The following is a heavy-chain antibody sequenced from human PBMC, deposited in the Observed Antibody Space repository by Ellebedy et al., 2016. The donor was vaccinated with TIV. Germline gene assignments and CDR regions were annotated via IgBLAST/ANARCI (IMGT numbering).Heavy chain of an antibody. J-gene: IGHJ4*02. CDR3: AKEWEGIKFDY. CDR1: GFSFSACN. V-gene: IGHV3-23*01. CDR2: ISGSGGST. D-gene: IGHD1-26*01. Sequence: GESLKISXAASGFSFSACNMHWVRQAPGKGLEWVSAISGSGGSTYYADSVKGRFTISRDNSKNTLYLQMNSLRAEDTAVYYCAKEWEGIKFDYWGQGTLVTVSS.